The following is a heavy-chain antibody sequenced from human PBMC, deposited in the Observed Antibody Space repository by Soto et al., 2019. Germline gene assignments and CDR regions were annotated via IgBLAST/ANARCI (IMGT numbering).Heavy chain of an antibody. J-gene: IGHJ6*02. Sequence: ASVKVSCKASGYTFTSYAMHWVRQAPGQRLEWMGWINAGNGNTKYSQKFQGRVTITRDTSASTAYMELSSLRSEDTAVYYCARAGPTIFGVVILRPPPGYYYGMDVWGQGTTVTVSS. CDR2: INAGNGNT. V-gene: IGHV1-3*01. D-gene: IGHD3-3*01. CDR1: GYTFTSYA. CDR3: ARAGPTIFGVVILRPPPGYYYGMDV.